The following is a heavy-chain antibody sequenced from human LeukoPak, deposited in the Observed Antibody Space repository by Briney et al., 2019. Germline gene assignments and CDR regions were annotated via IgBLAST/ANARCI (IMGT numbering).Heavy chain of an antibody. D-gene: IGHD6-19*01. V-gene: IGHV3-23*01. J-gene: IGHJ4*02. CDR3: AKYSSFTPMACTFDY. CDR1: GFTFSSYG. Sequence: GGALRLSCAGSGFTFSSYGMSGVRQAPGEGLEWVSGISGSGGSTYYADSVKGRFTISRDNSRTTLYLQMNSLRAEDTAVYYCAKYSSFTPMACTFDYWGQGTLVTVSS. CDR2: ISGSGGST.